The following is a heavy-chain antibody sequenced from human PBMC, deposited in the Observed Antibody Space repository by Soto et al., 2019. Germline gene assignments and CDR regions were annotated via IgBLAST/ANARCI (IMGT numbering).Heavy chain of an antibody. V-gene: IGHV3-33*01. CDR2: IWYDGSNK. CDR1: GFTFSSYG. J-gene: IGHJ5*02. CDR3: ARDRSVHVHWPWFDP. Sequence: GGSLRLSCAASGFTFSSYGMHWVRQAPGKGLEWVAVIWYDGSNKYYADSVKGRFTISRDNSKNTLYLQMNSLRAEDTAVYYCARDRSVHVHWPWFDPWGQGTLVTVSS. D-gene: IGHD3-10*01.